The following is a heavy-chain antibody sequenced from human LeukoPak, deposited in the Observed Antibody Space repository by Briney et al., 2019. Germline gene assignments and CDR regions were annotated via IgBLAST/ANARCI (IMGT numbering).Heavy chain of an antibody. CDR3: ARATEARGFRSYYFDY. J-gene: IGHJ4*02. CDR2: ISASGGTT. V-gene: IGHV3-23*01. Sequence: GGSLRLSCAASGFTFSSYAMSWVRQAPGKGLEWVSAISASGGTTYYADSVKGHFTISRDNSKNTLYLQMNSLRAEDTAVYYCARATEARGFRSYYFDYWGQGTLVTVSS. D-gene: IGHD3-10*01. CDR1: GFTFSSYA.